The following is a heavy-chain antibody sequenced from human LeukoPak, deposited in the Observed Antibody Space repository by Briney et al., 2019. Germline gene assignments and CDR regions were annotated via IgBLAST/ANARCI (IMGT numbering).Heavy chain of an antibody. CDR1: DGSTSSYY. D-gene: IGHD2-15*01. CDR3: ARVEVGAANRQWYGMDV. J-gene: IGHJ6*02. Sequence: SETLSLTCTISDGSTSSYYWSWIRQPPGKGLEWIGYVDYRGNTNYNPSLKSRVTISIDTSKSLFSLKLNSVTAADTAVYYCARVEVGAANRQWYGMDVWGQGTTVTVSS. CDR2: VDYRGNT. V-gene: IGHV4-59*01.